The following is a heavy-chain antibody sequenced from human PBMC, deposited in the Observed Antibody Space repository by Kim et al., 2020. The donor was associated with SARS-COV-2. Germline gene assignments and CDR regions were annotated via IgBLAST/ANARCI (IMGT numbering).Heavy chain of an antibody. CDR1: GGTFSSYA. CDR2: IIPIFGTA. D-gene: IGHD3-9*01. V-gene: IGHV1-69*13. Sequence: SVKVSCKASGGTFSSYAISWVRQAPGQGLEWMGGIIPIFGTANYAQKFQGRVTITADESTSTAYMELSSLRSEDTAVYYCARDWQDILTGYDYYYYGMDVWGQGTTVTVSS. J-gene: IGHJ6*02. CDR3: ARDWQDILTGYDYYYYGMDV.